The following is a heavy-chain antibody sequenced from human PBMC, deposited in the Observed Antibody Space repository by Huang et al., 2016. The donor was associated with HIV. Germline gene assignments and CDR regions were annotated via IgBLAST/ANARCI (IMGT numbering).Heavy chain of an antibody. D-gene: IGHD4-17*01. Sequence: QVQLVQSGAEVKTPGSSVKVSCTASGGTFSKYAISWVRQAPGQGLEWIGGIILMFGTPNYARKFQGRVTITADDSTSTTYVEVSRLRSEDTALYYCARGQLGSYGDYDVLYWGQGTLVTVSS. CDR2: IILMFGTP. V-gene: IGHV1-69*13. CDR1: GGTFSKYA. CDR3: ARGQLGSYGDYDVLY. J-gene: IGHJ4*02.